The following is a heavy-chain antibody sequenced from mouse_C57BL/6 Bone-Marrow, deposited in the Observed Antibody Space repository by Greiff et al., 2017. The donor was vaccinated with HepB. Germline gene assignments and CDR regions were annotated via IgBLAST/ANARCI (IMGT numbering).Heavy chain of an antibody. CDR3: ADYGSSPFAY. V-gene: IGHV1-22*01. CDR2: INPNNGGT. D-gene: IGHD1-1*01. CDR1: GYTFTDYN. Sequence: VQLKQSGPELVKPGASVKMSCKASGYTFTDYNMHWVKQSHGKSLEWIGYINPNNGGTSYNQKFKGKATLTVNKSSSTAYMELRSLTSEDAAVYYCADYGSSPFAYWGQGTLVTVSA. J-gene: IGHJ3*01.